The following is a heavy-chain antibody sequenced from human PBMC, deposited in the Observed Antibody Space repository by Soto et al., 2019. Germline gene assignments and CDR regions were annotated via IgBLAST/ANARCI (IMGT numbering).Heavy chain of an antibody. J-gene: IGHJ6*02. Sequence: EVQLVESGGGLVRPGGSLRLSCAASGFTSSNYWMHWVRQAPGKGLVWVSRIKSDGSSTTYADSVKGRFTISRDNAKNTLDLQMHGLRAEDMAVYYCARSVRSGSFPYYYYAMDVWGQGTTVTVSS. D-gene: IGHD3-10*01. CDR1: GFTSSNYW. V-gene: IGHV3-74*01. CDR2: IKSDGSST. CDR3: ARSVRSGSFPYYYYAMDV.